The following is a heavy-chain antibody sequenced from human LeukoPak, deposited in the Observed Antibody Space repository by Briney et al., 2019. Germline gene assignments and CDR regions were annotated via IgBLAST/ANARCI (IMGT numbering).Heavy chain of an antibody. CDR3: ATDRGGSYFDY. CDR2: ITISAAST. J-gene: IGHJ4*02. CDR1: GFTFSNFA. V-gene: IGHV3-23*01. D-gene: IGHD1-26*01. Sequence: GGSLRLSCAASGFTFSNFAMTWVRQAPGKGLEWVSTITISAASTYYADSVKGRFTISRDNSKNPLYLQMNSLGAEDTAVYYCATDRGGSYFDYWGQGTLVTVSS.